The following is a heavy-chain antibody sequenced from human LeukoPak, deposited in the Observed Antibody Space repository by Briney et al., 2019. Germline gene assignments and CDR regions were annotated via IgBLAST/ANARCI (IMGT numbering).Heavy chain of an antibody. CDR3: ARTRRGVVVVAAHAETDY. V-gene: IGHV7-4-1*02. J-gene: IGHJ4*02. CDR1: GYTFTSYA. CDR2: INTNTGNP. Sequence: ASVKVSCKASGYTFTSYAMNWVRQAPGQGLEWMGWINTNTGNPTYAQGFTGRFVFPLDTSVSTAYLQISSLKAEDTAVYYCARTRRGVVVVAAHAETDYWGQGTLVTVSS. D-gene: IGHD2-15*01.